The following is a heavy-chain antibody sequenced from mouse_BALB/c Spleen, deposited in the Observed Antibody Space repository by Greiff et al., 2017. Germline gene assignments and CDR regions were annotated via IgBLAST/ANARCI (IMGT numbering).Heavy chain of an antibody. J-gene: IGHJ3*01. CDR3: ARDGGTTATSWFAY. CDR2: IRNKANGYTT. Sequence: EVQRVESGGGLVQPGGSLRLSCATSGFTFTDYYMSWVRQPPGKALEWLGFIRNKANGYTTEYSASVKGRFTISRDNSQSILYLQMNTLRAEDSATYYCARDGGTTATSWFAYWGQGTLVTVSA. V-gene: IGHV7-3*02. D-gene: IGHD1-2*01. CDR1: GFTFTDYY.